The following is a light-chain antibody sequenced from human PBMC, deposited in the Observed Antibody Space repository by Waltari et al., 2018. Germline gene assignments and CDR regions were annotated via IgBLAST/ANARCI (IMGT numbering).Light chain of an antibody. V-gene: IGLV2-14*03. J-gene: IGLJ2*01. CDR1: NRDLGDFYF. Sequence: QSALTQPASVSGSPGQSIPISLTGTNRDLGDFYFVSWYQQHPGEAPKRLIYDVSNRPSGVSHRFSGSKSGNTASLTISGLQAEDEADYYCSSYTASRALEVLFGGGTKLTVL. CDR3: SSYTASRALEVL. CDR2: DVS.